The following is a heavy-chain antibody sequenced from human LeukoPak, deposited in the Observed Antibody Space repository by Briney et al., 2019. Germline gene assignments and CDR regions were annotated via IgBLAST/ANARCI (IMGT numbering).Heavy chain of an antibody. CDR3: ARDGMSGGGRGGSDAFDI. CDR1: GYTFTGYY. D-gene: IGHD2-15*01. Sequence: ASVKVSCKASGYTFTGYYMHWVRQAPGQGLEWMGRINPNSCGTNYAHKFQGRDTMTRVPSISSAYMELSKLRSDGTAVYYCARDGMSGGGRGGSDAFDIWGQGTMVTVSS. J-gene: IGHJ3*02. CDR2: INPNSCGT. V-gene: IGHV1-2*06.